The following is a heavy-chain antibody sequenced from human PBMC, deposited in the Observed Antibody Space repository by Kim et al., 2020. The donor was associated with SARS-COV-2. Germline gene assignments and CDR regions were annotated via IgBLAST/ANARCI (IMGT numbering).Heavy chain of an antibody. Sequence: GGSLRLSCEGSGFIFSYYDMTWVRQAPGMGLQWVSVIYSGGRTYYADSVKGRCTISRDNSKNTVYLQMNSLRADDTAIYYCTRVAARDQPPDYWGQGTLVTVSS. CDR1: GFIFSYYD. D-gene: IGHD2-2*01. CDR3: TRVAARDQPPDY. CDR2: IYSGGRT. J-gene: IGHJ4*02. V-gene: IGHV3-53*01.